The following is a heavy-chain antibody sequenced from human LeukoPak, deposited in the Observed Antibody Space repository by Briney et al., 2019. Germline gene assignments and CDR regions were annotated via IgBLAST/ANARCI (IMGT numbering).Heavy chain of an antibody. CDR1: GFSFSSRW. Sequence: GGSLRLPCVASGFSFSSRWMSWVRQAPGKGLEWVAHISEDGRRRGYVDSLRGRFTISRDNAKDSLFLELNSLRDEDTAVYYCARDWGWAFDPWGQGTLVTVFS. D-gene: IGHD3-16*01. J-gene: IGHJ5*02. V-gene: IGHV3-7*01. CDR2: ISEDGRRR. CDR3: ARDWGWAFDP.